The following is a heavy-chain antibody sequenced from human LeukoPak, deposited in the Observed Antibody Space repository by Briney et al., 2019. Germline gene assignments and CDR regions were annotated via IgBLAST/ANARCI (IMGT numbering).Heavy chain of an antibody. J-gene: IGHJ4*02. CDR1: GYTFTSYY. Sequence: ASVKVSCKASGYTFTSYYMHWVRQAPGQGLEWMGIINPSGGSTSYAQKFQGRVTMTRDTSTSTVYMELSSLRSEDTAVYYCARDPRIGCDSPRAPATNDYWGQGTPVTVSS. D-gene: IGHD2-15*01. CDR3: ARDPRIGCDSPRAPATNDY. CDR2: INPSGGST. V-gene: IGHV1-46*01.